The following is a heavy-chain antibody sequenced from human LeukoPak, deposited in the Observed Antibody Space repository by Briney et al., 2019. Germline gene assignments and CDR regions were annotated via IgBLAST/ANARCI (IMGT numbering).Heavy chain of an antibody. Sequence: GGSLRLSCAASGFTFSSYAMNWVRQAPGKGLEWVSAISGSGGGTYYADSVKGRFTISRDNSKNTLYLQMNSLRAEDTAVYYCAKDGYYYGSGSYYKDYYYYYMDVWGKGTTVTISS. CDR1: GFTFSSYA. CDR3: AKDGYYYGSGSYYKDYYYYYMDV. CDR2: ISGSGGGT. D-gene: IGHD3-10*01. V-gene: IGHV3-23*01. J-gene: IGHJ6*03.